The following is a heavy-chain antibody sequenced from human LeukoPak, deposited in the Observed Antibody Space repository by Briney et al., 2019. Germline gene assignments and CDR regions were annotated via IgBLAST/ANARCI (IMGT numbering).Heavy chain of an antibody. V-gene: IGHV4-59*01. CDR3: ASAGMVRGPYYYYMDV. Sequence: SETLSLPCPVSGGSFSSCYWSWIRQPPGKGLEWIGYIYYNGSTNYNPSLKSRVTISVDPSKNQFSLKLSSVTATDTAVYYCASAGMVRGPYYYYMDVWGKGTTVTVSS. J-gene: IGHJ6*03. CDR2: IYYNGST. CDR1: GGSFSSCY. D-gene: IGHD3-10*01.